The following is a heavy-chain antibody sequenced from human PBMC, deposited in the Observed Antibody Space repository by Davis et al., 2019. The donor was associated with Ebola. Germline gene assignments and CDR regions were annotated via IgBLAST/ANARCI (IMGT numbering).Heavy chain of an antibody. D-gene: IGHD3-9*01. CDR2: IYYSGST. Sequence: SETLSLTCTVSGGSISSYYWSWIRQPPGKGLEWIGYIYYSGSTNYNPSLKSRVTISVDTSKNQFSLKLSSVTAADTAVYYCARAKYYDILTGLLYYYYGMDVWGQGTTVTVS. CDR3: ARAKYYDILTGLLYYYYGMDV. J-gene: IGHJ6*02. CDR1: GGSISSYY. V-gene: IGHV4-59*08.